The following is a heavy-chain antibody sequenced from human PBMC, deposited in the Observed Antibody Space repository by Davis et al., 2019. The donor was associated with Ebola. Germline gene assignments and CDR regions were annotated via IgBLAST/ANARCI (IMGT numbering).Heavy chain of an antibody. CDR1: GYTFTTYD. D-gene: IGHD3-9*01. V-gene: IGHV1-8*01. Sequence: AASAKVSCKASGYTFTTYDIHWVRQATGQGLEWMGWMNPNSENTGYAQKFQGRVTMTRSTSITTAYMELSSLRSEDTAVYYYARGGYFDWLTRWHYYGMDVWGQGTTVTVSS. CDR2: MNPNSENT. CDR3: ARGGYFDWLTRWHYYGMDV. J-gene: IGHJ6*02.